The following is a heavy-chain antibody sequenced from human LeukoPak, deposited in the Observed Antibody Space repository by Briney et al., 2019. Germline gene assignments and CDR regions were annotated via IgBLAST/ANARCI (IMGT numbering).Heavy chain of an antibody. D-gene: IGHD4-23*01. V-gene: IGHV5-51*01. CDR2: IHPSDSDT. J-gene: IGHJ4*02. CDR3: ASLDYGGNSGVYY. Sequence: GESLKISCKASGYHFPNYWIGWVRQMPGQGPEWIAIIHPSDSDTRYNPSFQGRVTISADTSITTAYLQWSSLRASDTAMYYCASLDYGGNSGVYYWGQGTLVTVSS. CDR1: GYHFPNYW.